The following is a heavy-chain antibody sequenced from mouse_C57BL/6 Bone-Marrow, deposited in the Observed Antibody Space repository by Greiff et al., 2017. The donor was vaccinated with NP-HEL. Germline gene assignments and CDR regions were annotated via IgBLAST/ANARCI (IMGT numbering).Heavy chain of an antibody. CDR1: GYTFSDYG. Sequence: EVQLLEPGGGLVKPGGSLKLSCEASGYTFSDYGMHWVSQGPGKGLEWVAYISSGSGASNYAGKLKGRCTLTRDNAASTLFMHMSSLSSEDTAMYYCARQGGYYPDLAYWGQGTLVTVSA. V-gene: IGHV5-17*01. CDR2: ISSGSGAS. J-gene: IGHJ3*01. CDR3: ARQGGYYPDLAY. D-gene: IGHD2-3*01.